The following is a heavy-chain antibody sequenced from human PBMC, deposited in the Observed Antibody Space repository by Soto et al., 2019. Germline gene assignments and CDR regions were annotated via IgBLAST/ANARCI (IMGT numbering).Heavy chain of an antibody. J-gene: IGHJ4*02. CDR1: GGSFKSGSYY. Sequence: SETLSLTCTVSGGSFKSGSYYWSWVRQPPGKGLEWIGYVYYTGRTSYSPSLKSRVTISADTSKNQFSLKLSSVTAADTAVYYCARGGYSYGTGSYYFDYWGQGTLVTVSS. V-gene: IGHV4-61*01. CDR2: VYYTGRT. D-gene: IGHD5-18*01. CDR3: ARGGYSYGTGSYYFDY.